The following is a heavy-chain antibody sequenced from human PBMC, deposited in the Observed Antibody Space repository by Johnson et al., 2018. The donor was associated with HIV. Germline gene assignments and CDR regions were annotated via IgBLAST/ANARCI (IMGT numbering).Heavy chain of an antibody. CDR1: GFTFSSYA. J-gene: IGHJ3*02. D-gene: IGHD3-10*01. Sequence: VQLVESVGGVDQPGRSLRLSCAASGFTFSSYAMHWVRQAPGMGLQWVAGIYSGGGTQYADSVKGRFAISRDNSKNTLYLQMSSLRVDDTAVYYCAGRMVQGVMITAGAFDIWGQGTMVTVSS. V-gene: IGHV3-66*02. CDR2: IYSGGGT. CDR3: AGRMVQGVMITAGAFDI.